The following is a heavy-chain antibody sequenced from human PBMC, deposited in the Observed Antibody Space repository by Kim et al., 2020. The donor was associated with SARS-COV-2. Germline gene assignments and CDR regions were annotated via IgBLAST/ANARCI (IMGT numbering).Heavy chain of an antibody. CDR1: GYTFTSYD. Sequence: ASVKVSCKASGYTFTSYDINWVRQATGQGLEWMGWMNPNSGNTGYAQKFQGRVTMTRNTSISTAYMELSSLRSEDTAVYYCARVAYCGGDCYSIFDYWGQGTLVTVSS. CDR2: MNPNSGNT. V-gene: IGHV1-8*01. CDR3: ARVAYCGGDCYSIFDY. J-gene: IGHJ4*02. D-gene: IGHD2-21*01.